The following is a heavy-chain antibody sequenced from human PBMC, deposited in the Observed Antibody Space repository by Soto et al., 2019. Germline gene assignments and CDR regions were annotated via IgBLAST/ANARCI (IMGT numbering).Heavy chain of an antibody. Sequence: GGSLRLSCAASGFTFSSYGMHWVRQAPGKGLEWVAVIWYDGSNKYYADSVKGRFTISRDNSKNTLYLQMNSPRAEDTAVYYCARDKAYYYDSSGVNFDYWGQGTLVTVSS. D-gene: IGHD3-22*01. CDR1: GFTFSSYG. CDR2: IWYDGSNK. J-gene: IGHJ4*02. CDR3: ARDKAYYYDSSGVNFDY. V-gene: IGHV3-33*01.